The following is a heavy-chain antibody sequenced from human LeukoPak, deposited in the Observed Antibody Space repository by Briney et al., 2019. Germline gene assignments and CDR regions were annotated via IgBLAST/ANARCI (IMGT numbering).Heavy chain of an antibody. CDR2: TSGSGGYT. CDR3: AKGRWDCSGTSCPTSDY. V-gene: IGHV3-23*01. D-gene: IGHD2-2*01. J-gene: IGHJ4*02. Sequence: GGSLRLSCAVSGFTFSNYAMNWVRQAPGKGLEWVSGTSGSGGYTYYADSVEGRFTISRDNSKNTVYLQMSSLRAEDSAICYCAKGRWDCSGTSCPTSDYWGQGTLVTVSS. CDR1: GFTFSNYA.